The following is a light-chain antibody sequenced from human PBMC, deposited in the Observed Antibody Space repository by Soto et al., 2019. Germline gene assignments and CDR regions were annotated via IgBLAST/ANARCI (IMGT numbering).Light chain of an antibody. Sequence: QAVVTQPPSASGTPGQRVTISCSGSSSNIGTNTVNWYQQFPRSAPKLLMYSSNQRPSGVPDRFSGSKSGTSASLALSGLQSEDEADHYGAAWDGSLNVVLFGGGTKVTVL. CDR1: SSNIGTNT. CDR2: SSN. J-gene: IGLJ3*02. V-gene: IGLV1-44*01. CDR3: AAWDGSLNVVL.